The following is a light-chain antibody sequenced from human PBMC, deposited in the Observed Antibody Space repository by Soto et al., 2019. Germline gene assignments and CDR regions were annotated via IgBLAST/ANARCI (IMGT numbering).Light chain of an antibody. CDR2: QSS. J-gene: IGKJ2*01. V-gene: IGKV1-5*03. Sequence: DIQMTQSPSTLSASVGDRVTITCRASQSISSWLAWYEQKPGKAPKLLIYQSSSLESGVPSRFSGSGSGTEFPLIISSLQPDDLATYYCQQYNSYTYTFRQGTKLDIK. CDR1: QSISSW. CDR3: QQYNSYTYT.